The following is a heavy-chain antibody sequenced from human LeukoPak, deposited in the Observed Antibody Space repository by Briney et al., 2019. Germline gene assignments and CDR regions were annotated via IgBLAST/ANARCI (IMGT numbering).Heavy chain of an antibody. D-gene: IGHD6-19*01. V-gene: IGHV3-11*01. J-gene: IGHJ5*02. CDR1: GFSFSDYY. CDR2: ISSSGSSL. Sequence: GGSLRLSCAASGFSFSDYYLSWIRQAPGKGLEWLSYISSSGSSLFYADSVKGRFTISRDNAKNSLYLQMNSLTAEDTAVYYCARGETGMAVTAWGRGTLVTVSS. CDR3: ARGETGMAVTA.